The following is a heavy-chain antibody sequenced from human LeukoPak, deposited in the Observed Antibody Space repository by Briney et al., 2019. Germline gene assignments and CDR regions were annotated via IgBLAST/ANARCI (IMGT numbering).Heavy chain of an antibody. CDR2: IYYSGST. J-gene: IGHJ4*02. CDR3: ARAAGPLAAPDF. D-gene: IGHD6-13*01. Sequence: SETLSLTCTVSGGSISSYYWSWIRQPPGKGLEWIGYIYYSGSTNYNPSLKSRVIISVDTSKNQFSLKLSSVTAADTAVCYCARAAGPLAAPDFWGQGTPVTVSS. V-gene: IGHV4-59*01. CDR1: GGSISSYY.